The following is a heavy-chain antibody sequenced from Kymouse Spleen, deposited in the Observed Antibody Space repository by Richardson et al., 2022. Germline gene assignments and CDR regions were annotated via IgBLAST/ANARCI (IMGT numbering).Heavy chain of an antibody. Sequence: QVQLQQWGAGLLKPSETLSLTCAVYGGSFSGYYWSWIRQPPGKGLEWIGEINHSGSTNYNPSLKSRVTISVDTSKNQFSLKLSSVTAADTAVYYCARDPVTTRDYYYGMDVWGQGTTVTVSS. CDR3: ARDPVTTRDYYYGMDV. V-gene: IGHV4-34*01. CDR1: GGSFSGYY. CDR2: INHSGST. J-gene: IGHJ6*02. D-gene: IGHD4-11,IGHD4-11*01.